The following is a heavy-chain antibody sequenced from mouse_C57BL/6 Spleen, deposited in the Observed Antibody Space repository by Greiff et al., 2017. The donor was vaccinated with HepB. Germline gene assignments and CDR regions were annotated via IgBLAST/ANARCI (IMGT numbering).Heavy chain of an antibody. D-gene: IGHD2-2*01. CDR3: AIMVTTGGAFAY. CDR1: GYTFTSYW. V-gene: IGHV1-74*01. CDR2: IHPSDSDT. J-gene: IGHJ3*01. Sequence: QVQLKQPGAELVKPGASVKVSCKASGYTFTSYWMHWVKQRPGQGLEWIGRIHPSDSDTNYNQKFKGKATLTVDKSSSTAYMQLSSLTSEDSAVYYCAIMVTTGGAFAYWGQGTLVTVSA.